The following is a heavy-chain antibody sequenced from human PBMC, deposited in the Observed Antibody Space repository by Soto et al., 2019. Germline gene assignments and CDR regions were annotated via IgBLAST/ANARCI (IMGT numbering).Heavy chain of an antibody. CDR2: ISAYNGNT. CDR3: ARDAIVLMVYASSWFDP. J-gene: IGHJ5*02. Sequence: QVQLVQSGAEVKKPGASVKVSCKASGYTFTSYGISWVRQAPGQGLEWMGWISAYNGNTNYAQKLQGRATMTTDTSTSTAYMRLRSLRSDDTAVYYCARDAIVLMVYASSWFDPWGQGTLVTVSS. CDR1: GYTFTSYG. V-gene: IGHV1-18*01. D-gene: IGHD2-8*01.